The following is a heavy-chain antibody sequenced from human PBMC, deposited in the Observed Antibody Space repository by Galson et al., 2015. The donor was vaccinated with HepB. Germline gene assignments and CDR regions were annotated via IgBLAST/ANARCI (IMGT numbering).Heavy chain of an antibody. V-gene: IGHV4-34*01. D-gene: IGHD2-2*01. CDR1: GGSFSGYY. Sequence: LSLTCAVYGGSFSGYYWSWIRQPPGKGLEWIGEINHSGSTNYNPSLKSRVTISVDTSKNQFSLKLSSVTAADTAVYYCAREGGVGAVPAALPRLTYNWFDPWGQGTLVTVSS. CDR3: AREGGVGAVPAALPRLTYNWFDP. J-gene: IGHJ5*02. CDR2: INHSGST.